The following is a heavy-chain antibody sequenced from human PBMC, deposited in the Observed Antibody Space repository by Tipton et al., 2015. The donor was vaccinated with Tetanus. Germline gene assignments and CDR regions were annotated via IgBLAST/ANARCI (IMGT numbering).Heavy chain of an antibody. V-gene: IGHV4-30-4*08. CDR2: MYHSGQA. J-gene: IGHJ5*02. CDR1: GGSISNSEYY. CDR3: ARYSVVATSNNWFDP. Sequence: TLSLTCSLSGGSISNSEYYWAWIRQPPGKGLEWIGYMYHSGQAYYNSSLKSRVVILVDTSKNQFSLKLSSVTAADTAVYYCARYSVVATSNNWFDPWGRGTLVTVSS. D-gene: IGHD5-12*01.